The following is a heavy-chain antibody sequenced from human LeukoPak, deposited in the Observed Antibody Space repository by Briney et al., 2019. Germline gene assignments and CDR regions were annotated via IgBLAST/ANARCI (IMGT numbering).Heavy chain of an antibody. CDR1: GFPFNNYV. Sequence: GGSQRLSCAASGFPFNNYVIHWVRLPPGKGLEWVAFFRYDGNHDYYADSVKGRFTFSRDNSKNTLFLQMNSLRAEDTAVYYCASRPTGFDWGPFDYWGQGTLVTVSS. D-gene: IGHD5-12*01. CDR2: FRYDGNHD. J-gene: IGHJ4*02. CDR3: ASRPTGFDWGPFDY. V-gene: IGHV3-30*02.